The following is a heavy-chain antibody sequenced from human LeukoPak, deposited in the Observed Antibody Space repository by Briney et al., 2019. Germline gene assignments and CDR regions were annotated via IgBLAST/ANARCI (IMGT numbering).Heavy chain of an antibody. CDR1: GFTFSNYW. J-gene: IGHJ3*02. CDR3: ARDLDTYVVLTAYDTFDI. CDR2: ITPSGSEK. V-gene: IGHV3-7*01. D-gene: IGHD2-21*02. Sequence: PGGSLRLSCEGSGFTFSNYWMTWVRQAPEKGLEWVANITPSGSEKHYADSVEGRFTISRDNAKNSLYLQMNSLRAEDTAVYYCARDLDTYVVLTAYDTFDIWGQGTVVTVSS.